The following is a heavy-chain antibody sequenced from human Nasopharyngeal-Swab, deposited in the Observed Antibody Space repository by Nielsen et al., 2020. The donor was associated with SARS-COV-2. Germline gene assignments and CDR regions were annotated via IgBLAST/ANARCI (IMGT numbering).Heavy chain of an antibody. CDR2: ISDSGHRT. CDR3: AKDFRHNYDYWSGYFTN. Sequence: GESLKISCVASGFTFSSCAMTWVRQAPGKGLQWLSTISDSGHRTYYADSVKGRFTISRDNSQNTLYLQMNSLRAEDTAVYYCAKDFRHNYDYWSGYFTNWGQGTLVTVSS. V-gene: IGHV3-23*01. J-gene: IGHJ4*02. CDR1: GFTFSSCA. D-gene: IGHD3-3*01.